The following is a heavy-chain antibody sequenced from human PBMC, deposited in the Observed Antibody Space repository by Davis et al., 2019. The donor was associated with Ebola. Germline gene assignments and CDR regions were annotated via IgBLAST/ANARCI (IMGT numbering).Heavy chain of an antibody. D-gene: IGHD6-13*01. CDR1: GYTFTGYY. J-gene: IGHJ4*02. V-gene: IGHV1-2*02. CDR3: ARAPIAAAGTDFDY. Sequence: ASVKVSCKASGYTFTGYYMHWVRQAPGQGLEWMGWINPNSGGTNYAQKFQGRVTMTRDTSISTAYMELSRLRSDDTAVYYCARAPIAAAGTDFDYWSQGTLVTVSS. CDR2: INPNSGGT.